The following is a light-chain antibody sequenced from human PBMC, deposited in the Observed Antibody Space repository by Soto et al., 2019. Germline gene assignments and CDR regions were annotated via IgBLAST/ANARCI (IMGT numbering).Light chain of an antibody. V-gene: IGKV3D-20*02. CDR2: DAS. CDR1: QSLSSSF. Sequence: EIVLTQSPGTLSLSPGERATLSCRASQSLSSSFLAWYQQKPGQAPRLLIYDASHGATGIPVRFSGSGSGTDFTLTISRLEPEDFATYHCQQSYSTPINFGQGTRLEIK. J-gene: IGKJ5*01. CDR3: QQSYSTPIN.